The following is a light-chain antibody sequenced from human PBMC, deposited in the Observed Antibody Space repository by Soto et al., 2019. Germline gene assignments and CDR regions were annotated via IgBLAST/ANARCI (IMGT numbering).Light chain of an antibody. CDR1: QCISTY. J-gene: IGKJ4*01. CDR3: QKYTNVPA. Sequence: DIQMTQSPSSLSASVGDRVTITCRARQCISTYLAWYQQIPGKVPKLLISAASTLQSGVPSRFSGSGSGTDFTLTISSLQPEDVATYYCQKYTNVPAFGGGTKVEIK. CDR2: AAS. V-gene: IGKV1-27*01.